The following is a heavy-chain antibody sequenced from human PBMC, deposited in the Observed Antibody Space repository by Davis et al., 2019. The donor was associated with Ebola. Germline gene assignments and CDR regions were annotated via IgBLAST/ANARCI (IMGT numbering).Heavy chain of an antibody. J-gene: IGHJ4*02. Sequence: GGSLRLSCAASGFTFSGSAMHWVRQASGKGLEWVGRIRSKANSYTTAYAASVKGRFTISRDDSRNTAYLQMNSLKTEDTAVYYCTSTTVRGVDYWGQGTLVTVSS. CDR3: TSTTVRGVDY. V-gene: IGHV3-73*01. CDR1: GFTFSGSA. CDR2: IRSKANSYTT. D-gene: IGHD4-17*01.